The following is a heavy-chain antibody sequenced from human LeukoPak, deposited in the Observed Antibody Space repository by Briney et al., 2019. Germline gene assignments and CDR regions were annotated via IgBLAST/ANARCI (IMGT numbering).Heavy chain of an antibody. CDR3: ARDPIAAAGSYYYYMDV. Sequence: GGSLRLSCAASGFTFSSYSMNWVRQAPGKGLEWVSYIISSSSTIYYADSVKGRFTISRDNAKNSLYLQMNSLRAEDTAVYYCARDPIAAAGSYYYYMDVWGKGTTVTVSS. D-gene: IGHD6-13*01. CDR1: GFTFSSYS. CDR2: IISSSSTI. J-gene: IGHJ6*03. V-gene: IGHV3-48*01.